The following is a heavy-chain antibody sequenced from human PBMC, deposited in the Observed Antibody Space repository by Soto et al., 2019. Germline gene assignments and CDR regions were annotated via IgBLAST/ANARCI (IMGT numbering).Heavy chain of an antibody. Sequence: EVQLLESGGGLVQPGGSLRLSCAAYGFAFSRYALSWVRQAPGKGLEWVSGMGGSVDSRSYADSVKGRFTISRDDSKNTLYLQMNSLRPEDTAVYYCARDQISGWYDNWGQGTLVTVSS. CDR3: ARDQISGWYDN. J-gene: IGHJ5*02. CDR1: GFAFSRYA. V-gene: IGHV3-23*01. CDR2: MGGSVDSR. D-gene: IGHD6-19*01.